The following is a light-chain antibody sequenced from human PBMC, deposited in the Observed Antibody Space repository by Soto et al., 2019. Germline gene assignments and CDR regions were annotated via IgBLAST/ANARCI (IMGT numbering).Light chain of an antibody. CDR1: SSDVGSYNL. CDR2: EVS. Sequence: QSALTQPASVSGSPGQSITISCTGTSSDVGSYNLVSWYQQHPGKAPKLMIYEVSKRPSGVSNLFSGSKSGNTASLTISGIQAEDEADYYCCSYAGSRTWIFGTGTKLTVL. CDR3: CSYAGSRTWI. V-gene: IGLV2-23*02. J-gene: IGLJ1*01.